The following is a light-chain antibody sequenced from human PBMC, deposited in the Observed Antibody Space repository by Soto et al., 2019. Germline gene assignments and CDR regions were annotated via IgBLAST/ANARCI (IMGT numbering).Light chain of an antibody. CDR3: QQYGSSPPRT. CDR1: QSVSSSY. CDR2: GAS. Sequence: EIVLTQSPGTLSLSPGERATLSCRASQSVSSSYLAWYQQKPGQAPRLLIYGASSRATGIPDRFSGSGSGTYFTLTISRLEPEDLAVYYCQQYGSSPPRTFGQGTRLEIK. J-gene: IGKJ5*01. V-gene: IGKV3-20*01.